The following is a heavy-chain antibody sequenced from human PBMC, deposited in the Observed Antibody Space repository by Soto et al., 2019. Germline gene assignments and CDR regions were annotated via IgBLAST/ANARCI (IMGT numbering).Heavy chain of an antibody. CDR3: ARNMDYYHGPGSRNGHGF. CDR1: GYTFTSYY. J-gene: IGHJ6*02. CDR2: INPKFGDT. D-gene: IGHD3-10*01. V-gene: IGHV1-2*02. Sequence: QVQLVQSGAEMKEPGDSVRVSCEASGYTFTSYYIHWVRQAPGQGLEWMGWINPKFGDTTYAQDFQGRVSMTRDMSISTVYMELSRLTSDDKAIYYCARNMDYYHGPGSRNGHGFWGQGTTVTVFS.